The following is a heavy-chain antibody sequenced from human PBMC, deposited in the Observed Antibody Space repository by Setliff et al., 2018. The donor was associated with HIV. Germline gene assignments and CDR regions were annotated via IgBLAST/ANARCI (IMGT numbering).Heavy chain of an antibody. J-gene: IGHJ4*02. D-gene: IGHD5-12*01. CDR3: ARQVSIPGVAITPVDY. CDR2: IYTSGST. CDR1: GGSMSTYY. V-gene: IGHV4-59*08. Sequence: SETLSLTCTVSGGSMSTYYWSWIRQPPGKGLEWIGYIYTSGSTNYNPSLRSRVTISVDTSKSQFSLRLTSVTAADTAIYYCARQVSIPGVAITPVDYWGQGALVTVSS.